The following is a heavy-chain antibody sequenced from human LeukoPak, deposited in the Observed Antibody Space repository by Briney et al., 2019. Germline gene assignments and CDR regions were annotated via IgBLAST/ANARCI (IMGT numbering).Heavy chain of an antibody. CDR2: IIPILGIA. CDR1: GGTFSSYT. D-gene: IGHD6-19*01. J-gene: IGHJ4*02. CDR3: ARGSRSSGWILEDY. V-gene: IGHV1-69*02. Sequence: GASVKVSCKASGGTFSSYTISWVRQAPGQGLEWMGRIIPILGIANYAQKFQGRVTITADKSTSTAYMELSSLRSEDTAVYYGARGSRSSGWILEDYWGQGTLVTVSS.